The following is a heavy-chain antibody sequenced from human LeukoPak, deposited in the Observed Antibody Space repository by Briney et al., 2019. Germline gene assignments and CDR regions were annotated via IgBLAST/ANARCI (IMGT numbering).Heavy chain of an antibody. CDR3: ARAFSTTAFDY. CDR2: ISDDGSNK. Sequence: GGSLRLSCAGSGFPFSIYGMNWVRQAPGKGLGWVAVISDDGSNKYYAESVKGQFTISRDNSKNTLYLQMNSLRAEDTAVYYCARAFSTTAFDYWGQGTLVTVSS. V-gene: IGHV3-30*03. CDR1: GFPFSIYG. D-gene: IGHD4-17*01. J-gene: IGHJ4*02.